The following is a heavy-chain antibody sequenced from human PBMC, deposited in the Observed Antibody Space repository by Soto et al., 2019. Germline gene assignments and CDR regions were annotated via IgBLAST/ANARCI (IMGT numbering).Heavy chain of an antibody. V-gene: IGHV3-43*01. CDR1: GFTFDDYT. CDR2: ISWDGGST. Sequence: VGSLRLSCAASGFTFDDYTMHWVRQAPGKGLEWVSLISWDGGSTYYADSVKGRFTISRDNSKNSLYLQMNSLRTEDTALYYCAKEASGAHYYYYGMDVWGQGTTVTVSS. CDR3: AKEASGAHYYYYGMDV. D-gene: IGHD3-10*01. J-gene: IGHJ6*02.